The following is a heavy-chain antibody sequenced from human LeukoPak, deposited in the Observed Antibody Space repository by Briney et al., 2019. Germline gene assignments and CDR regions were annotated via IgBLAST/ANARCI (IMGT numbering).Heavy chain of an antibody. J-gene: IGHJ2*01. V-gene: IGHV4-59*08. D-gene: IGHD3-16*01. CDR3: ARLKLGAYFDL. Sequence: SETLSLTCTVSGGSISSYYWSWIRQPPGKGLEWIGYIYYSGSTAYNPSLASRGTISVDTSKNQFSLKLRSVTAADTAVYYCARLKLGAYFDLWGRGTLVTVSS. CDR1: GGSISSYY. CDR2: IYYSGST.